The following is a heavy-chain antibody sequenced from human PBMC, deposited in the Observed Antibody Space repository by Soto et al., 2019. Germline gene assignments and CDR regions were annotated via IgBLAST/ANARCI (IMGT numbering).Heavy chain of an antibody. CDR2: ISSNGVGT. CDR3: ARRARPDFYYMDV. Sequence: GGAPRLSRAGPRFTPSGFAMGWVRQAPGKGLEYVSGISSNGVGTYYANSVQGRFTISRDNSKNTVYLQMGSLRPEDMAVYYCARRARPDFYYMDVWGKGTTVTVSS. V-gene: IGHV3-64*01. CDR1: RFTPSGFA. J-gene: IGHJ6*03. D-gene: IGHD6-6*01.